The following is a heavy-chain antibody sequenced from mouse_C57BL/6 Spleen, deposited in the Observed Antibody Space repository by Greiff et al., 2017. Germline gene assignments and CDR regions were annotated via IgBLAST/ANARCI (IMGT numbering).Heavy chain of an antibody. CDR3: ARGTTVVARGFAY. D-gene: IGHD1-1*01. V-gene: IGHV1-72*01. Sequence: VKLMESGAELVKPGASVKLSCKASGYTFTSYWMHWVKQRPGRGLEWIGRIDPNSGGTKSNEKFKSKATLTVDKPSSTAYMQLSSLTSEDSAVYYCARGTTVVARGFAYWGQGTLVTVSA. CDR1: GYTFTSYW. J-gene: IGHJ3*01. CDR2: IDPNSGGT.